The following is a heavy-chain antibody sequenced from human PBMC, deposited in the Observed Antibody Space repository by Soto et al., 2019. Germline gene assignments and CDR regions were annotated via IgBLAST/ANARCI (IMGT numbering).Heavy chain of an antibody. CDR2: ISWDGGST. J-gene: IGHJ3*02. Sequence: GGSLRLSCAASGFTFDDYTMHWVRQAPGKGLEWVSLISWDGGSTYYADSVKGRFTISRDNSKNTLYLQMDSLRAEDTAVYYCAKYFYDDTGSRGAYDIWGPGTMVTVSS. CDR3: AKYFYDDTGSRGAYDI. D-gene: IGHD3-22*01. V-gene: IGHV3-43*01. CDR1: GFTFDDYT.